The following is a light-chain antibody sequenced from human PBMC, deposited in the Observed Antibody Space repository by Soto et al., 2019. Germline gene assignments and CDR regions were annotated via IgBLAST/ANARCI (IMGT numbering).Light chain of an antibody. CDR1: QTISSW. CDR2: AAA. J-gene: IGKJ2*01. Sequence: IQLTQSPSTLSGSVGDRVTITCRATQTISSWLALYQQKPGKAPKLLIAAAASLQSGGPTRFSGSGSGTDFTLTTSSLQPEDFETYYCQQANSVPFIFAQGTEVDI. CDR3: QQANSVPFI. V-gene: IGKV1-12*01.